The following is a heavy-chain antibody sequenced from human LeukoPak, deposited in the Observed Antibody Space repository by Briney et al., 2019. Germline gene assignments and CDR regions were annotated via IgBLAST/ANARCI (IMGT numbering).Heavy chain of an antibody. CDR3: ARDRLDLSFGVIKGWFDP. CDR1: GGTFSSYA. V-gene: IGHV1-69*04. CDR2: IIPIFGIA. J-gene: IGHJ5*02. D-gene: IGHD3-3*01. Sequence: SVKVSCKASGGTFSSYAISWVRQAPGQGLERMGRIIPIFGIANYAQKFQGRVTITADKSTSTAYMELSSLRSEDTAVYYCARDRLDLSFGVIKGWFDPWGQGTPVTVSS.